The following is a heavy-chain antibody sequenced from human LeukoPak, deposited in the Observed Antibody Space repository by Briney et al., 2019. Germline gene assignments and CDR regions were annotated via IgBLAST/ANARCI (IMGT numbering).Heavy chain of an antibody. CDR1: GFTFSSYA. J-gene: IGHJ4*02. CDR3: ARDFPGIAVAGTRPLDY. CDR2: ISGSGSST. V-gene: IGHV3-23*01. D-gene: IGHD6-19*01. Sequence: GGSLRLSCAASGFTFSSYAMNWVRQAPGKGLEWVSDISGSGSSTYYTDSVKGRFTISRDNSKNTLFLQMNSLRAEDTAVYYCARDFPGIAVAGTRPLDYWGQGTLVTVSS.